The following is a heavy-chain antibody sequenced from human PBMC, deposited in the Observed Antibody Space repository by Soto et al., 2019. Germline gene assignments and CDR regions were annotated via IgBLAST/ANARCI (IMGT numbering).Heavy chain of an antibody. CDR2: IIPIFGTA. CDR3: ARAARPGYCSGGSCYSWFSVPFDP. Sequence: SVKVSCKASGGTFSSYAISWVRQAPGQGLEWMGGIIPIFGTANYAQKFQGRVTITADKSTSTAYMELSSLRSEDTAVYYCARAARPGYCSGGSCYSWFSVPFDPRGQGTLVTVSS. J-gene: IGHJ5*02. V-gene: IGHV1-69*06. D-gene: IGHD2-15*01. CDR1: GGTFSSYA.